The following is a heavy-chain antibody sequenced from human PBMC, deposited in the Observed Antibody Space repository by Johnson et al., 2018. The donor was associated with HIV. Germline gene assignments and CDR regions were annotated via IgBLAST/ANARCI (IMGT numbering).Heavy chain of an antibody. D-gene: IGHD6-6*01. J-gene: IGHJ3*01. Sequence: QVQLVESGGGVVQPGRSLRLSCAASGFTFSSYAMHWVRQAPGKGLEWAAVISYHGSNTYYADSVKGRFIISRDNSKNTLYLQMNSLRAEDMAVYYCATARRAIDVWGQGTMATVSS. CDR2: ISYHGSNT. V-gene: IGHV3-30-3*01. CDR3: ATARRAIDV. CDR1: GFTFSSYA.